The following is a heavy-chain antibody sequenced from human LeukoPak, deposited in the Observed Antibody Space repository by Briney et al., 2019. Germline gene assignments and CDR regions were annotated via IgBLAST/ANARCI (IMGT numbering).Heavy chain of an antibody. CDR3: VSFYETY. CDR2: INSDGSWT. D-gene: IGHD2/OR15-2a*01. V-gene: IGHV3-74*01. Sequence: GGSLRLSCAASGNYWMHWVRQVPGKGLVWVSHINSDGSWTSCADSVKGRFTISKDNAKNTVYLQMNSLRAEDTAVYYCVSFYETYWGRGTLVTVSS. CDR1: GNYW. J-gene: IGHJ4*02.